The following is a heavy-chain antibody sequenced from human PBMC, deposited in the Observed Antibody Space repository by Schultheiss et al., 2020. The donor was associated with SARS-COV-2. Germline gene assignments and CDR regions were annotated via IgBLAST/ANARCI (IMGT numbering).Heavy chain of an antibody. V-gene: IGHV1-46*01. D-gene: IGHD3-10*01. J-gene: IGHJ4*02. Sequence: ASVKVSCKASGYTFTSYYMHWVRQAPGQGLEWMGIINPSGGSTSYAQKFQGRVTMTRDTSTSTVYMELSSLRSEDTAVYYCARDDYYGSRSSFYFDYWGQGTLVTVSS. CDR2: INPSGGST. CDR3: ARDDYYGSRSSFYFDY. CDR1: GYTFTSYY.